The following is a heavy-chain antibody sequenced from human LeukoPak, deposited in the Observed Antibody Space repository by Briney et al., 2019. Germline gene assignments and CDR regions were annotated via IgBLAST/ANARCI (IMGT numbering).Heavy chain of an antibody. D-gene: IGHD2-21*02. J-gene: IGHJ6*03. CDR2: VYDIGST. V-gene: IGHV4-59*11. CDR1: GGSIGSHY. CDR3: ARGDRDYYYYYYMDV. Sequence: SETLSLTCTVSGGSIGSHYWTWIRQPPGKGLEWIGYVYDIGSTKYNPSLKSRVTIPVDTSKNQFSLKLSSVTAADTAVYYCARGDRDYYYYYYMDVWGKGTTVTVSS.